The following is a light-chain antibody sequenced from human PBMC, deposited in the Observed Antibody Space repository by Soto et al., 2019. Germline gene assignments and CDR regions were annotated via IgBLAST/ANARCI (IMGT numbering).Light chain of an antibody. Sequence: QSVLTQPPSASATPGQGVTISCSGSSVNIGTNYVYWYQQLPGTAPKLLIYRNGQRPSGVPDRFSGSKSGTSASLAISGLRSEDEADYYCAAWADSLNGRVFGGGTKLTVL. J-gene: IGLJ3*02. CDR3: AAWADSLNGRV. CDR1: SVNIGTNY. V-gene: IGLV1-47*01. CDR2: RNG.